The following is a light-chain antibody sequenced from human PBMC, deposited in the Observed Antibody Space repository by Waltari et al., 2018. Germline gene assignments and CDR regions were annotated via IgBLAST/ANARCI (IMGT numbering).Light chain of an antibody. V-gene: IGKV1-39*01. CDR2: TAS. CDR3: QQDASTPYT. Sequence: DIQMTQSPSSLSASVGDRVTITCRASQSISGFLNWYQHKAGKAPKLLIYTASKVQTGVPSQFSGSGSGTNVTLTISSLQPEDFATYYCQQDASTPYTFGQGTKLEIK. CDR1: QSISGF. J-gene: IGKJ2*01.